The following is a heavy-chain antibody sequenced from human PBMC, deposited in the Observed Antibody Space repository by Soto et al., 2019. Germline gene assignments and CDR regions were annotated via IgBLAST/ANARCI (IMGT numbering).Heavy chain of an antibody. CDR1: GYTFIDYY. CDR3: ARDLLPYCSGGSCYPEGAFHI. Sequence: ASVKVSCKTSGYTFIDYYMHWVRQAPGQGPEWMGWINPNSGGTNYAQKFQGWVTLTRDTSISTAYMELRRLRSDDTAVYFCARDLLPYCSGGSCYPEGAFHIWGQGTMVTVSS. J-gene: IGHJ3*02. D-gene: IGHD2-15*01. V-gene: IGHV1-2*04. CDR2: INPNSGGT.